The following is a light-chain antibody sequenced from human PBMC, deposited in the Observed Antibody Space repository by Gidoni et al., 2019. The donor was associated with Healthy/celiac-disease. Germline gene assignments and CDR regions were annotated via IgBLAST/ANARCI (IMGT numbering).Light chain of an antibody. CDR1: QSVSSY. CDR3: QQRSNWPLYT. V-gene: IGKV3-11*01. Sequence: DIVLTQSLATLSLSPGERATLSCRASQSVSSYLAWYQQKPGQAPRLLIYDASNRATGIPARFSGSGSGTDFTLTISSLEPEDFAVYYCQQRSNWPLYTFGQGTKLEIK. J-gene: IGKJ2*01. CDR2: DAS.